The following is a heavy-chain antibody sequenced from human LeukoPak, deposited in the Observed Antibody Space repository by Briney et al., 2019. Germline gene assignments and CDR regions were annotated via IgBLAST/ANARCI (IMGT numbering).Heavy chain of an antibody. J-gene: IGHJ6*03. V-gene: IGHV3-23*01. D-gene: IGHD2-15*01. CDR3: AKDRRYCSGGSCLRVYYYYYMDV. Sequence: GGSLRLSCAASGFTFSSYGMSWVRQAPGKGLEWVSAISGSGGSTYYADSVKGRFTISRDNSRNTLYLQMNSLRAEDTAVYYCAKDRRYCSGGSCLRVYYYYYMDVWGKGTTVTVSS. CDR2: ISGSGGST. CDR1: GFTFSSYG.